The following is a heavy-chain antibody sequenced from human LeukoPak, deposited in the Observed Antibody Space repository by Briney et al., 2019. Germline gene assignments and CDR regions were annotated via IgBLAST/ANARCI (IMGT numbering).Heavy chain of an antibody. CDR3: ASHAAAGWGYYFDY. CDR1: GGSISSYY. Sequence: PSETLSLTCTVSGGSISSYYWSWIRQPPGKGLEWIGYIYYSGSTNYNPSLKSRVTISVDTSKNQFSLKLSSVTAADTAVYYCASHAAAGWGYYFDYWGQGTLVTVSS. CDR2: IYYSGST. D-gene: IGHD6-13*01. J-gene: IGHJ4*02. V-gene: IGHV4-59*08.